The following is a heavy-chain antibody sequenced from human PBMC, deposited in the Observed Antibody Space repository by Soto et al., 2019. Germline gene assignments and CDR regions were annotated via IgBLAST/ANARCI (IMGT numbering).Heavy chain of an antibody. V-gene: IGHV1-69*12. J-gene: IGHJ6*02. CDR1: GGTFNTYA. Sequence: QVQLVQSGAEVKKPGSSVKVSCKASGGTFNTYAISWVRQAPGQGLEWMGGIIPIFNTPNDSQRFQGRVTITADDSPSTAYMELSSLRSEDTALYYCARDKTGTNYYNGLDVWGQGTTVTVSS. CDR2: IIPIFNTP. CDR3: ARDKTGTNYYNGLDV. D-gene: IGHD1-1*01.